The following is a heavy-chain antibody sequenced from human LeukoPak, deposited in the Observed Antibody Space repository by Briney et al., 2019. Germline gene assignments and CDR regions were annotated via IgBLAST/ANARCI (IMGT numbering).Heavy chain of an antibody. CDR1: GGSISSSSYY. V-gene: IGHV4-39*01. D-gene: IGHD6-13*01. CDR2: IYYSGST. CDR3: ARPGIAAASWFDP. Sequence: SETLSLTCTVSGGSISSSSYYWGWIRQPPGKGLEGIGSIYYSGSTYYNPSLKSRVTISVDTSKNQFSLKLSSVTAADTAVYYCARPGIAAASWFDPWGQGTLVTVSS. J-gene: IGHJ5*02.